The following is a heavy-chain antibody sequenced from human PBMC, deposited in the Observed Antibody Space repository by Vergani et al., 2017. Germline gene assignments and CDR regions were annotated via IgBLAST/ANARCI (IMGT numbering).Heavy chain of an antibody. CDR2: MYYSGST. CDR3: EAGTYYNPWY. V-gene: IGHV4-39*01. D-gene: IGHD3-10*01. CDR1: GGSVSGSGYY. Sequence: QLLLQESGPGVVKPSETLSLICNVSGGSVSGSGYYLGWVRQSPGKGLEWIGTMYYSGSTYHNPSLKSRVSMSVDTSKNQFSLNVSSVTAADTAVYFCEAGTYYNPWYWGQGILVTVSS. J-gene: IGHJ4*02.